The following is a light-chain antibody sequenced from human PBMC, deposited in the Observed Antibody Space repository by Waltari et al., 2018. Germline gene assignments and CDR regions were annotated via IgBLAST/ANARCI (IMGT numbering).Light chain of an antibody. CDR2: GAT. CDR3: QQYGSSPT. V-gene: IGKV3-20*01. CDR1: QSVSSSY. Sequence: EIVLTQSPGTLSLSPGERATLTCRASQSVSSSYLAWYQQKPGQAPRLLIDGATSRATGIPDKFSGSASGTDFTLTISRLEPEDFAVYYCQQYGSSPTFGQGTKLEIK. J-gene: IGKJ2*01.